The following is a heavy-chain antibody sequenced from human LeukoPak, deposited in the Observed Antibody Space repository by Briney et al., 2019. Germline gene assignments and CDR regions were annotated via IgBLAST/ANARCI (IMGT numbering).Heavy chain of an antibody. CDR1: GYSFTSYW. CDR2: MYPADSDT. CDR3: ARPQPCAFDI. V-gene: IGHV5-51*01. D-gene: IGHD1-14*01. Sequence: GESLKISCEGSGYSFTSYWIGWVRQMPGKGLEWMGMMYPADSDTRYSTSFQSQITISAHKSISTAYLQWGILKASDTAMYYCARPQPCAFDIWGQGTMVTVSS. J-gene: IGHJ3*02.